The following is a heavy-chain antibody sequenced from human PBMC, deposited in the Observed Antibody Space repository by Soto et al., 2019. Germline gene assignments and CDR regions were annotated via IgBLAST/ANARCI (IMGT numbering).Heavy chain of an antibody. CDR2: IIPIFGTA. Sequence: SVKVSWKAYGGTFSSYAISWVRQAPGQGLEWMGGIIPIFGTANYAQKFQGRVAITADDSTSTAYMEMNSRRAEGTAVYYWGKINRGPYLGDALDIWGRGTRVTVSS. D-gene: IGHD1-26*01. CDR3: GKINRGPYLGDALDI. CDR1: GGTFSSYA. J-gene: IGHJ3*02. V-gene: IGHV1-69*13.